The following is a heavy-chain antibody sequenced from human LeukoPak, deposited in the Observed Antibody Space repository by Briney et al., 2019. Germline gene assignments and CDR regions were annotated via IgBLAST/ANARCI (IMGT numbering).Heavy chain of an antibody. Sequence: PSETLSLTCAVYGGSFSGYYWSWIRQPPGKGLEWIGEINHSGSTNYNPSLKSRVTISVDTSKNQFSLKLSSVTAADTAVYYCARGCGWLVHGRFDPWGQGTLVTVSS. CDR3: ARGCGWLVHGRFDP. CDR2: INHSGST. V-gene: IGHV4-34*01. CDR1: GGSFSGYY. D-gene: IGHD6-19*01. J-gene: IGHJ5*02.